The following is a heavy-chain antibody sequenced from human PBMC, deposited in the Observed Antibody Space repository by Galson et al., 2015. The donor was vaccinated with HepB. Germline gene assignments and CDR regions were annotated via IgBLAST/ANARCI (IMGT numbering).Heavy chain of an antibody. Sequence: SLRLSCAASGFTFNTYAMHWVRQAPDKGLEWVALISDAGTNKYYADSVKGRFSLSRDNSNNTVYLQMNSLRPDDTAVYYYARDGDTSTWYFPFDLWGQGTMVTV. CDR2: ISDAGTNK. D-gene: IGHD6-13*01. CDR3: ARDGDTSTWYFPFDL. J-gene: IGHJ3*01. CDR1: GFTFNTYA. V-gene: IGHV3-30-3*01.